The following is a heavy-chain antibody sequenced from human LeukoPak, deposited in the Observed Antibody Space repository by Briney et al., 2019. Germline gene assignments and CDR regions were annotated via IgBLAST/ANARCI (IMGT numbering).Heavy chain of an antibody. CDR1: GFTFSTYY. CDR2: ISSSSNYI. D-gene: IGHD6-13*01. Sequence: GGSLRLSCAASGFTFSTYYMNWVRQAPGKGLEWVSSISSSSNYIYYADSVKGRFTISRDNAKNSLSLQMNSLRAEDTAVYYCARGTAAAAWFDPWGQGTLVTVSS. V-gene: IGHV3-21*01. J-gene: IGHJ5*02. CDR3: ARGTAAAAWFDP.